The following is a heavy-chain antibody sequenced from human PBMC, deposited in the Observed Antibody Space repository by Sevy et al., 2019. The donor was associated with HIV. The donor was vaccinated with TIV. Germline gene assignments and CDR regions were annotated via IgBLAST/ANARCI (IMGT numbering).Heavy chain of an antibody. CDR2: ISRSGGRT. J-gene: IGHJ3*02. V-gene: IGHV3-23*01. CDR3: AKEGLRPYDSSSYYAGPDAFHI. CDR1: GFTFSSYG. Sequence: GGSLRLSCAASGFTFSSYGMSWVRQAPGKGLEWVSAISRSGGRTYYADSVKGRFTISRDNSKNTLYLQMNSLRAEDTAVYYCAKEGLRPYDSSSYYAGPDAFHIWGQGTMVTVSS. D-gene: IGHD3-22*01.